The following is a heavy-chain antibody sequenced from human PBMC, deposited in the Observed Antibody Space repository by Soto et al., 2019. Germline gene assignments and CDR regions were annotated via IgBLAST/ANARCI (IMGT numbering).Heavy chain of an antibody. Sequence: SETLSLTCTVSGDSIKHYYWSWIRQPPGKRLEWIGYIYYTGSTTYNPSLESRVTMSVDTSKNQFYLKLSSVNAADTAVYYCAKYRRTEEEGFTLDSWGRGTLVTVSS. V-gene: IGHV4-59*01. CDR1: GDSIKHYY. D-gene: IGHD3-16*02. J-gene: IGHJ4*02. CDR3: AKYRRTEEEGFTLDS. CDR2: IYYTGST.